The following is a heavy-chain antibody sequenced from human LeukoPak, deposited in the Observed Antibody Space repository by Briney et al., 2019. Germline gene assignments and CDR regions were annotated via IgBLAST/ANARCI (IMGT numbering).Heavy chain of an antibody. CDR2: IDPSESYT. CDR3: ARHTGWAFQI. J-gene: IGHJ3*02. V-gene: IGHV5-10-1*01. D-gene: IGHD1-14*01. CDR1: GYSFTSYW. Sequence: GESLRISCKGSGYSFTSYWISWVCQMSGKGLEWMGKIDPSESYTNYSPSLQGHVTISTDKSINTAYLQWSSLKASDTAMYYCARHTGWAFQIWGQGTMVTVSS.